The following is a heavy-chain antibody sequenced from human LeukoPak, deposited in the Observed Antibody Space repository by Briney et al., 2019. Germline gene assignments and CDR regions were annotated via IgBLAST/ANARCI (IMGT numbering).Heavy chain of an antibody. CDR2: IKQDGSEK. J-gene: IGHJ4*02. V-gene: IGHV3-7*01. CDR3: ARDRGKGQADY. D-gene: IGHD3-10*01. CDR1: GFTFSSYA. Sequence: PGGSLRLSCAASGFTFSSYAMSWVRQAPGKGLEWVANIKQDGSEKYYVDSVKGRFTISRDNAKNSLYLQMNSLRAEDTAVYYCARDRGKGQADYWGQGSLVTVSS.